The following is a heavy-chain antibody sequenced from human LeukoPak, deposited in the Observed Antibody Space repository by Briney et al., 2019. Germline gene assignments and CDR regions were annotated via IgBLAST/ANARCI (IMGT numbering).Heavy chain of an antibody. D-gene: IGHD3-22*01. Sequence: GGSLRLSCAASGFTFSSYAMSWARQAPGKGLEWVSAISGSGGSTYYADSVKGRFTISRDNAKNTLYLQMNSLRAEDTAVYYCARGQFRGYSDYWGQGTLVTVSS. CDR1: GFTFSSYA. CDR2: ISGSGGST. CDR3: ARGQFRGYSDY. V-gene: IGHV3-23*01. J-gene: IGHJ4*02.